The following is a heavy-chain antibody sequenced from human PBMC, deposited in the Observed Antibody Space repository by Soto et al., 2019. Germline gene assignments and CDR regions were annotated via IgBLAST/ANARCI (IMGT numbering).Heavy chain of an antibody. CDR2: ISESGGGT. CDR3: SKGYAF. V-gene: IGHV3-23*01. J-gene: IGHJ4*02. CDR1: GFXFSSYA. Sequence: GGSLRLSCAVSGFXFSSYAMGWVRQAPGRGLEWVSVISESGGGTYYADSVKGRFTISRDNSRDTLYLQMNSLRVEDTAVYYCSKGYAFGGQGTLVTVSS. D-gene: IGHD2-2*01.